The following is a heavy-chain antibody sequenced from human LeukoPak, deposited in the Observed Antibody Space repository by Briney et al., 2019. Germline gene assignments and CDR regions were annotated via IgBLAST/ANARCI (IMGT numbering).Heavy chain of an antibody. V-gene: IGHV4-59*01. D-gene: IGHD6-25*01. CDR1: GGSIRSYS. CDR2: IFHNGST. Sequence: SETLSLTCTVSGGSIRSYSWNWIREPPGEGVEWVASIFHNGSTDYNPSLKSRLTIPVDTSKNQFSLRLSYVTAADTAVYYCARDSRPAYYYGMDVWGPGTTVTVSS. J-gene: IGHJ6*02. CDR3: ARDSRPAYYYGMDV.